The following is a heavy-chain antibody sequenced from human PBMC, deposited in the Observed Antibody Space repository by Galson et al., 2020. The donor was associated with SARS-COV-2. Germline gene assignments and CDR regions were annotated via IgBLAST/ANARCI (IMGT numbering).Heavy chain of an antibody. CDR1: GFTFSSYG. D-gene: IGHD3-22*01. V-gene: IGHV3-33*06. Sequence: GESLKISCAASGFTFSSYGMHWVRQAPGKGLEWVAVIWYDGSNKYYADSVKGRFTISRDNSKNTLYLQMNSLRAEDTAVYYCAKDRLIHLAYYYYGMDVWGQGTTVTVSS. CDR3: AKDRLIHLAYYYYGMDV. J-gene: IGHJ6*02. CDR2: IWYDGSNK.